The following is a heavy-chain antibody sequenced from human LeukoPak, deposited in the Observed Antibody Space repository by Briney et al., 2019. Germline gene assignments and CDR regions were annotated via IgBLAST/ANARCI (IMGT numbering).Heavy chain of an antibody. Sequence: GRSLRLSCAASGFTFSSYSMNWVRQAPGKGLEWVSYISSSSSTIYYADSVKGRFTISRDNAKNSLYLQMNSLRAEDTAVYYCASLYCSSTSCYISGFGYWGQGTLVTVSS. J-gene: IGHJ4*02. V-gene: IGHV3-48*01. CDR2: ISSSSSTI. CDR3: ASLYCSSTSCYISGFGY. D-gene: IGHD2-2*02. CDR1: GFTFSSYS.